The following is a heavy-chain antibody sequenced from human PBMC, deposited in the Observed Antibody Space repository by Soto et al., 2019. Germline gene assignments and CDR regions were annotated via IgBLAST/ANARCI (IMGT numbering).Heavy chain of an antibody. CDR2: IYHSGST. Sequence: SETLSLTRAVSGGSISSGGYSWSWIRQPPGKGPEWIGYIYHSGSTYYNPSLKSRVTISVDRSKNQFSLRLSSVTAADTAVYYCARVPAPWGQGTLVTVSS. V-gene: IGHV4-30-2*01. J-gene: IGHJ5*02. CDR3: ARVPAP. D-gene: IGHD2-2*01. CDR1: GGSISSGGYS.